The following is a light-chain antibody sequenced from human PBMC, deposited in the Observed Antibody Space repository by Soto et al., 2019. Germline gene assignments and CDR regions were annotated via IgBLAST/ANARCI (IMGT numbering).Light chain of an antibody. J-gene: IGKJ4*01. CDR2: CAS. V-gene: IGKV3D-7*01. Sequence: PGERVTLSCRASHSVSSCYLTWYQQKPGQEPRLLIYCASTRATSIPARFSGSGSGRELSIPISSLQHADFAVYYCQQDYNLPPLTFGGGTKVDIK. CDR1: HSVSSCY. CDR3: QQDYNLPPLT.